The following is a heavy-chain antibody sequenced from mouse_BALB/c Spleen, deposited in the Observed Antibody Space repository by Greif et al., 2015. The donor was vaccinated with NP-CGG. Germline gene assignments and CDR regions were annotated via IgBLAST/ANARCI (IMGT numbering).Heavy chain of an antibody. J-gene: IGHJ4*01. V-gene: IGHV5-17*02. Sequence: EVKVVDSGGGLVQPGGSRKLSCAASGFTFSSFGMHWVRQAPEKGLEWVAYISSGSSTIYYADTVKGRFTISRDNPKNTLFLQMTSLRSEDTAMYYCARSWYGNYAMDYWGQGTSVTVSS. CDR2: ISSGSSTI. D-gene: IGHD2-10*02. CDR1: GFTFSSFG. CDR3: ARSWYGNYAMDY.